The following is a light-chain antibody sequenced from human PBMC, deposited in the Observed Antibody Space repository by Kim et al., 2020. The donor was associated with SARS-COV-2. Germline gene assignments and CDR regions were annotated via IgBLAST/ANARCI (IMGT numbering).Light chain of an antibody. CDR3: QQYNNWYT. Sequence: EIVMTQSPATLSVSPGERATLSCRARQSVSSNLAWYQQKPGQAPRLLIYGASTRATGIPARFNGSGSGTEFTLTISSLQSEDLAVYYCQQYNNWYTFGQGTKLEI. CDR1: QSVSSN. J-gene: IGKJ2*01. V-gene: IGKV3-15*01. CDR2: GAS.